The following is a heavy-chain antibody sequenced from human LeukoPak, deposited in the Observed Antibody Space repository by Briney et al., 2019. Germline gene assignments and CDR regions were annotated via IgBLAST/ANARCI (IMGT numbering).Heavy chain of an antibody. Sequence: PSETLSLTCTVSGGSISSSSYYWGWIRQPPGKGLEWIGSIYYSGSTYYNPSLKSRVTISVDTSKNQFSLKLSSVTAADTAVYYCAREIAAAGTEDYWGQGTLVTVSS. CDR2: IYYSGST. D-gene: IGHD6-13*01. J-gene: IGHJ4*02. V-gene: IGHV4-39*07. CDR1: GGSISSSSYY. CDR3: AREIAAAGTEDY.